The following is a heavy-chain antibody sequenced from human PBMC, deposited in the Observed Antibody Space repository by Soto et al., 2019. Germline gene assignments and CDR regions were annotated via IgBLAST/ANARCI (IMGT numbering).Heavy chain of an antibody. V-gene: IGHV1-18*01. CDR3: ARERDGSSWSSAESLQY. J-gene: IGHJ1*01. CDR1: GYTFTNYG. CDR2: ISAYNGNT. D-gene: IGHD6-13*01. Sequence: ASVKVSCKTSGYTFTNYGISWVRQAPGQGLEWMGWISAYNGNTNNAQKFQGRVTMTTDTSTSTAYMELRSLRSDDTAVFYCARERDGSSWSSAESLQYWGQGTLVTVSS.